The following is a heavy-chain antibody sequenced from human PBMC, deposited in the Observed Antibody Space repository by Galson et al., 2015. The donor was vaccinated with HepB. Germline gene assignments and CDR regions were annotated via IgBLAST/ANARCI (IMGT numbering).Heavy chain of an antibody. CDR3: ARDRAARPFGPGYGMDV. J-gene: IGHJ6*02. CDR2: INPSGGST. V-gene: IGHV1-46*01. D-gene: IGHD2-2*01. CDR1: GYTFTSYY. Sequence: SVKVSCKASGYTFTSYYMHWVRQAPGQGLEWMGIINPSGGSTSYAQKFQGRVTMTRDTSTSTVYMELSSLRSEDTAVYYCARDRAARPFGPGYGMDVWGQGTTVTVSS.